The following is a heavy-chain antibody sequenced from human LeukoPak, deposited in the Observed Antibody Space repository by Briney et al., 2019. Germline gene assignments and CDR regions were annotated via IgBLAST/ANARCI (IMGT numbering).Heavy chain of an antibody. D-gene: IGHD3-3*01. CDR2: IYYSGST. J-gene: IGHJ4*02. CDR3: ATRGGNYDFWSGYYVYENYFDY. V-gene: IGHV4-59*12. Sequence: SETLSLTCTVSGGSISSYYWSWIRQPPGKGLEWIGYIYYSGSTNYNPSLKSRVTISVDTSKNQFSLKLSSVTAADTAVYYCATRGGNYDFWSGYYVYENYFDYWGQGTLVTVSS. CDR1: GGSISSYY.